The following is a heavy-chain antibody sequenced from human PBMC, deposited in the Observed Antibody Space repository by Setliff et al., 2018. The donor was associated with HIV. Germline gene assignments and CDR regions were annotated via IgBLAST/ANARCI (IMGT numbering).Heavy chain of an antibody. V-gene: IGHV4-59*08. CDR2: LYYSGNT. CDR1: GASIRGHY. CDR3: ARSLVPSGYYYGRHAFDI. D-gene: IGHD3-22*01. Sequence: PSETLSLTCSVSGASIRGHYWSWIRQSPGKGLEWIGNLYYSGNTNYNPSFKSRVTISVDTSKNQFSLRVNSVTAADTAVYYCARSLVPSGYYYGRHAFDIWGQGTKVTVSS. J-gene: IGHJ3*02.